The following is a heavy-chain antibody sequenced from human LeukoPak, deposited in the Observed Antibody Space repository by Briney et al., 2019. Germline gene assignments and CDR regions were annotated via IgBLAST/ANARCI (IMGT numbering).Heavy chain of an antibody. V-gene: IGHV4-61*02. CDR3: ARGLYNSGSFMFDS. Sequence: SETLSLTCTVSSGSVSSGDYFWSWVRQPAGKGLEWIGRIYSSGATTSSPSLKSRLTISMDTSKNQFSLKMTSVTAADTAVYYCARGLYNSGSFMFDSWGQGTLVTVSS. J-gene: IGHJ4*02. CDR2: IYSSGAT. D-gene: IGHD3-10*01. CDR1: SGSVSSGDYF.